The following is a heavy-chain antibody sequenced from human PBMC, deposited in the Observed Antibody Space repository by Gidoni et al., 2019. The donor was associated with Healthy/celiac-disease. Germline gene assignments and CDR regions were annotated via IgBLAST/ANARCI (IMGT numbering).Heavy chain of an antibody. CDR3: ARGMRAWVNWFDP. J-gene: IGHJ5*02. Sequence: QVQLQKWGAGLLKPSETLSLTCAVYGGSFSGYYWSWIRQPPGKGLEWIGEINHSGSTNYNPSLTSRVTISVDTSKHQFSLKLSSVPAADTALYYCARGMRAWVNWFDPWGQGTLVTVSS. CDR2: INHSGST. V-gene: IGHV4-34*01. CDR1: GGSFSGYY. D-gene: IGHD7-27*01.